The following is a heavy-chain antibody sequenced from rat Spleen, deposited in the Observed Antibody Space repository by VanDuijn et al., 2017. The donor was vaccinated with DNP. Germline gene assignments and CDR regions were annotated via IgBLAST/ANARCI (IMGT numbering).Heavy chain of an antibody. V-gene: IGHV2S12*01. Sequence: QVQLKESGPGLVQPSQTLSLTCTVSGFSLTSYGISWVRQPPGKGLEWIGAIWGGGSTDYNSALKSRLIISRDTSQSQVFLKMNSLKTEDTAMYFCASGGGIIFEFWGQGVMVTVSS. D-gene: IGHD1-5*01. CDR2: IWGGGST. CDR3: ASGGGIIFEF. J-gene: IGHJ2*01. CDR1: GFSLTSYG.